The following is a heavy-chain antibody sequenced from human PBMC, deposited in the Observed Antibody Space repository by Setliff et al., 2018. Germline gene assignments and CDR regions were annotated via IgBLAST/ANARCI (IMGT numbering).Heavy chain of an antibody. D-gene: IGHD5-12*01. V-gene: IGHV5-51*01. CDR2: IYPGDSDT. CDR3: ATNGYSGYDHAFDI. CDR1: GYSFTSYW. Sequence: RGESLKLSCKGSGYSFTSYWIGWVRQMPGKGLEWMGIIYPGDSDTRYSPSFQGQVTISADKSTTTAHLQWSSLKASDTATYYCATNGYSGYDHAFDIWGQGTLVTVSS. J-gene: IGHJ3*02.